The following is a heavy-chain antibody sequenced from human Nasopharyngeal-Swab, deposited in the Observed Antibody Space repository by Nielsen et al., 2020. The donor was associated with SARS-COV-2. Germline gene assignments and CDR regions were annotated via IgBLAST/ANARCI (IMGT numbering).Heavy chain of an antibody. J-gene: IGHJ3*02. Sequence: VRQAPGKGLEWTSHTNGGGSSTFYADSVKGRFTISRDNAKNSLYLQMNSLRAEDTAVYYCARPSTDFWSGNGAFDIWGQGTMVTVSS. CDR2: TNGGGSST. CDR3: ARPSTDFWSGNGAFDI. V-gene: IGHV3-48*03. D-gene: IGHD3-3*01.